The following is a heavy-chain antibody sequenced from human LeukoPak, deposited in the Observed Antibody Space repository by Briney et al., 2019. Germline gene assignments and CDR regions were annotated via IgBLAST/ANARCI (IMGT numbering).Heavy chain of an antibody. D-gene: IGHD6-13*01. CDR2: ISSSSYM. CDR3: ARDPYSSSWTFDY. CDR1: GFTFSSYS. V-gene: IGHV3-21*01. J-gene: IGHJ4*02. Sequence: GGSLRLSCAASGFTFSSYSMNWVRQAPGKGLEWVSSISSSSYMYYADSVKGRFTISRDNAKNSLYLQMNSLRAEDTAVYYCARDPYSSSWTFDYWGQGNLVTVSS.